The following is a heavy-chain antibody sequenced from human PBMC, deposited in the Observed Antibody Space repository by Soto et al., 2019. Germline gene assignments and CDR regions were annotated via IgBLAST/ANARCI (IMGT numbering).Heavy chain of an antibody. CDR1: GFTFSSYG. CDR3: ANPRGRGVVSIYYFDY. Sequence: QVQLVECGGGVVQPGRSLRLSCAASGFTFSSYGMHWVRQAPGKGLEWVAVISYDGSNKYYADSVKGRFTISRDNSKNTLYLQMNSLRAEDTAVYYCANPRGRGVVSIYYFDYWGQGTLVTVSS. CDR2: ISYDGSNK. D-gene: IGHD2-15*01. J-gene: IGHJ4*02. V-gene: IGHV3-30*18.